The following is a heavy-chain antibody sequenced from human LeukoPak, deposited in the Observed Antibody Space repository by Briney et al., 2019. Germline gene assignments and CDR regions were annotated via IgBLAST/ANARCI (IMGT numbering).Heavy chain of an antibody. Sequence: GGSLRLSCAASGFAFSDYWMHWVRQAPGKGLEWVANIKQDGSEKYYVDSVKGRFTISRDNAKNSLYLQMNSLRAEDTAVYYCASPNNWNDGGAFDIWGQGTMVTVSS. CDR2: IKQDGSEK. CDR1: GFAFSDYW. CDR3: ASPNNWNDGGAFDI. V-gene: IGHV3-7*01. J-gene: IGHJ3*02. D-gene: IGHD1-1*01.